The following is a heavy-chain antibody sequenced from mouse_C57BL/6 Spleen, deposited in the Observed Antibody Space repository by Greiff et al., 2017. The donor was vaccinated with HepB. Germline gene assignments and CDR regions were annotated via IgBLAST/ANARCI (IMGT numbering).Heavy chain of an antibody. V-gene: IGHV1-54*01. CDR2: INPGSGGT. CDR3: ARGANWVFAY. CDR1: GYAFTNYL. Sequence: QVQLKESGAELVRPGTSVKVSCKASGYAFTNYLIEWVKQRPGQGLEWIGVINPGSGGTNYNEKFKGKATLTADKSSSTAYMQLSSLTSEDSAVYFCARGANWVFAYWGQGTLVTVSA. J-gene: IGHJ3*01. D-gene: IGHD4-1*01.